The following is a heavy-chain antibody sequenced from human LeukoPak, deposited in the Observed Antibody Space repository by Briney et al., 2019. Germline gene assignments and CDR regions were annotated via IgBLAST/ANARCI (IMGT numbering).Heavy chain of an antibody. D-gene: IGHD4-17*01. Sequence: PGRSLRLSCAASGFTFSSYGMHWVRQAPGKGLEWVAVISYDGSNKYYADSVKGRFTISRDNSKNTLYLEMNSLRVEDTAVYFCARGGGYYGVDYWGQGTLVTVSS. J-gene: IGHJ4*02. V-gene: IGHV3-30*03. CDR2: ISYDGSNK. CDR3: ARGGGYYGVDY. CDR1: GFTFSSYG.